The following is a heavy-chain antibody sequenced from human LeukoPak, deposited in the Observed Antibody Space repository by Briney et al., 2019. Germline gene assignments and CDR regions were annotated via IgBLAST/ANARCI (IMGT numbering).Heavy chain of an antibody. CDR3: ARDGGLATMVRGPDAFDI. D-gene: IGHD3-10*01. J-gene: IGHJ3*02. CDR2: IYYSGST. Sequence: SETLSLTCTVSGGSISSYYWSWIRQPPGKGLEWIGYIYYSGSTNYNASLKSRVTISVDTSKNQFSLKLSSVTAADTAVYYCARDGGLATMVRGPDAFDIWGQGTMVTVSS. V-gene: IGHV4-59*01. CDR1: GGSISSYY.